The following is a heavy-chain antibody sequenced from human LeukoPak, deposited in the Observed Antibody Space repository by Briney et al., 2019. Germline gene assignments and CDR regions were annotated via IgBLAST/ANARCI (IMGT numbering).Heavy chain of an antibody. Sequence: PSETLSLTCAVYGGSFSGYYWNWIRQPPGKGLEWIGEINHSGSTNYNPSLKSRVTISVDTSKNQFSLKLSSVTAADTAVYYCAIDHRYYYDSSGYSFDYWGQGTLVTVSS. CDR1: GGSFSGYY. V-gene: IGHV4-34*01. CDR2: INHSGST. J-gene: IGHJ4*02. CDR3: AIDHRYYYDSSGYSFDY. D-gene: IGHD3-22*01.